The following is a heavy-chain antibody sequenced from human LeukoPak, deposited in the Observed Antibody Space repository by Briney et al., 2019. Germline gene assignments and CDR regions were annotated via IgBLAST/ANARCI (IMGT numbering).Heavy chain of an antibody. Sequence: GGSLRLSCATSGFTFGSYAMTWVRQAPGKGLEWVSGITGVGNTPYYADSVKGRFTISRDNSKNTLYLQMNSLRGEDTAAYYCAKDAVRGSGRINWFDSWGQGTLVTVSP. J-gene: IGHJ5*01. CDR1: GFTFGSYA. CDR3: AKDAVRGSGRINWFDS. CDR2: ITGVGNTP. V-gene: IGHV3-23*01. D-gene: IGHD3-10*01.